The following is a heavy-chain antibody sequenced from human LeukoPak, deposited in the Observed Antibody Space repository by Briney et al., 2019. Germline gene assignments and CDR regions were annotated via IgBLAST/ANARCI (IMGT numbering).Heavy chain of an antibody. J-gene: IGHJ4*02. CDR2: AYYSGHT. Sequence: PSETLSLTCTVSGGSISDNYWSWIRQPPGKGLEWIGYAYYSGHTNYNSSLKSRVTMSLDTSKSQFSLRLSSVTAADTAVYFCARHPFATPFDYWGPGTLVTISS. V-gene: IGHV4-59*08. CDR1: GGSISDNY. CDR3: ARHPFATPFDY. D-gene: IGHD2-15*01.